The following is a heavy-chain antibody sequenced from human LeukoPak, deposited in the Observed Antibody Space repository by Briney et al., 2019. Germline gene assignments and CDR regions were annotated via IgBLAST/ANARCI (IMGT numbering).Heavy chain of an antibody. CDR1: GGSFSGYY. Sequence: PSETLSLTCAVYGGSFSGYYWSWIRQPPGKGLEWIGESNHSGSTNYNPSLKSRVTISVDTSKNQFSLKLSSVTAADTAVYYCARGPGDCSSTSCYADYYYYGMDVWGKGTTVTVSS. D-gene: IGHD2-2*01. V-gene: IGHV4-34*01. CDR2: SNHSGST. J-gene: IGHJ6*04. CDR3: ARGPGDCSSTSCYADYYYYGMDV.